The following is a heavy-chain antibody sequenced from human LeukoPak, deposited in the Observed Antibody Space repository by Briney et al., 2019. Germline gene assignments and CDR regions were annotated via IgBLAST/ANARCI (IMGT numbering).Heavy chain of an antibody. CDR1: GFTVSSNY. CDR3: AAKVELRSNGPYFNS. Sequence: PGGSLRLSCAPSGFTVSSNYMSWVRQAPGKGLEWVSVIYSGGDTFYADSVKGRFTICRDNSKNTLYLQMNSLRAEDTAVYYCAAKVELRSNGPYFNSWGQETLVTVSS. D-gene: IGHD1-7*01. J-gene: IGHJ4*02. CDR2: IYSGGDT. V-gene: IGHV3-53*01.